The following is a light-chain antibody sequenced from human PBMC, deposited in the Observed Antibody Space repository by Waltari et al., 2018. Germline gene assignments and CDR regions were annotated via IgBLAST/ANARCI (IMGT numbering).Light chain of an antibody. J-gene: IGKJ3*01. Sequence: EIVLTQSSATLSLSPGERATLSCRASQSVSSYLAWYQQKPGQAPRLLIYDASNRATGIPARFSGSGSGTDFTLTISSLEPEDFAVYYCQQRSNWPPFFTFGPGTKVDIK. CDR1: QSVSSY. V-gene: IGKV3-11*01. CDR3: QQRSNWPPFFT. CDR2: DAS.